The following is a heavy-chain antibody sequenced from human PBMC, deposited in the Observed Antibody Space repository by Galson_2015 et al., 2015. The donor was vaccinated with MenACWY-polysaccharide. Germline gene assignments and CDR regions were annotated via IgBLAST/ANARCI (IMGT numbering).Heavy chain of an antibody. Sequence: SLRLSCAASGFIFSNYGIHWVRQAPGKGLEWVAVISYHGTIKYYADSVKGRFTLSRDNSKNTLYLQMNTLRLEDTAVYYCAKEGAPGISTSSYFDYRGQGDLVTVSS. CDR3: AKEGAPGISTSSYFDY. D-gene: IGHD6-6*01. J-gene: IGHJ4*02. CDR1: GFIFSNYG. CDR2: ISYHGTIK. V-gene: IGHV3-30*18.